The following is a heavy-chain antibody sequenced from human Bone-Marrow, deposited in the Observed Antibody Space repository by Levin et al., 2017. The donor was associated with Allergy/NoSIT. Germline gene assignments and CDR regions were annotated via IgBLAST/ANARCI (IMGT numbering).Heavy chain of an antibody. Sequence: SQTLSLTCTVSGDSIKSGSFYWGWIRQPPGKGLEWIGSIYNTESSHYNPSFRGRITISVDTSKNQVPLQLYSVTAADAAMYYCVGYNWNYVEYWGQGTPVTVSS. CDR3: VGYNWNYVEY. D-gene: IGHD1-20*01. J-gene: IGHJ4*02. V-gene: IGHV4-39*01. CDR1: GDSIKSGSFY. CDR2: IYNTESS.